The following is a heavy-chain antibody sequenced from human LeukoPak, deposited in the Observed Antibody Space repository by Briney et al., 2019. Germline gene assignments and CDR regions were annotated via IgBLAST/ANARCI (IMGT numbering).Heavy chain of an antibody. J-gene: IGHJ4*02. CDR3: AREMKYCSGGNCYSGAFDY. CDR2: MNPNSGNT. V-gene: IGHV1-8*01. CDR1: GYTFTSYD. D-gene: IGHD2-15*01. Sequence: ASVKVSCKASGYTFTSYDINWVRQATGQGLEWMGWMNPNSGNTGYAQKFQGRVTMTRNTSISTAYMELSSLRSEDTAVYYCAREMKYCSGGNCYSGAFDYWGQGTLVTVSS.